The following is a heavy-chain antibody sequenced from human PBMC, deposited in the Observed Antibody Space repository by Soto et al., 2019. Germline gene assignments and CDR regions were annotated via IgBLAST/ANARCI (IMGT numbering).Heavy chain of an antibody. CDR2: IYYSWST. D-gene: IGHD3-16*02. CDR1: GGSVSSGSYY. V-gene: IGHV4-61*01. Sequence: PSETLSLTCTVSGGSVSSGSYYWSWIRQPPGKGLEWIGYIYYSWSTNYNPSLKSRVTISVDTSKNQFSLKLSSVTAADTAVYYCAREGGYDYVWGSYRFDYWGQGTLVTVSS. J-gene: IGHJ4*02. CDR3: AREGGYDYVWGSYRFDY.